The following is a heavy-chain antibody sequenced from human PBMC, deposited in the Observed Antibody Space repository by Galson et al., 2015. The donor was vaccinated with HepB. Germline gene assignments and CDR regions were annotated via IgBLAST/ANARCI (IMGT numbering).Heavy chain of an antibody. D-gene: IGHD3-10*01. Sequence: SLRLSCAASGFTFSSYGMHWVRQAPGKGLEWVAVIWYDGSNKYYADSVKGRFTISRDNSKNTLYLQMNSLRAEDTAVYYCAKGGEARWFGELFELYLVYWGQGTPVTVSS. CDR3: AKGGEARWFGELFELYLVY. CDR2: IWYDGSNK. CDR1: GFTFSSYG. J-gene: IGHJ4*02. V-gene: IGHV3-33*06.